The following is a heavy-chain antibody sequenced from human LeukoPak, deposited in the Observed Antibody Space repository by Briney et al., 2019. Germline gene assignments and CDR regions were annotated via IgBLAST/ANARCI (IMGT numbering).Heavy chain of an antibody. D-gene: IGHD1-1*01. CDR3: ARDRRTQLESYYYYCGMDG. CDR2: IYSGGST. V-gene: IGHV3-53*01. CDR1: GFTVSSNY. Sequence: GGSLRLSCAASGFTVSSNYMSWVRQAPGKGLEWVSVIYSGGSTFYADSVKGRFTISRDNSKNTLYLQMNSLRAEDTAGYYCARDRRTQLESYYYYCGMDGWGQGTTVTVSS. J-gene: IGHJ6*02.